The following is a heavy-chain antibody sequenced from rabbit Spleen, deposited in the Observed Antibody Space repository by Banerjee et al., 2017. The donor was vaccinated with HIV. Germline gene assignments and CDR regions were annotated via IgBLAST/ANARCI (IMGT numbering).Heavy chain of an antibody. D-gene: IGHD2-1*01. CDR1: EFDLSNYYV. Sequence: QEQLVESGGGLVQPEGSLTLTCKASEFDLSNYYVMRWVRQAPGKGLEWIGTIYTATTASYYANWAKGRFTISKSSSTTVTLQMTNLTGADTATYFCASDINGDGTFSLWGPGTLVTVS. J-gene: IGHJ4*01. CDR3: ASDINGDGTFSL. V-gene: IGHV1S45*01. CDR2: IYTATTAS.